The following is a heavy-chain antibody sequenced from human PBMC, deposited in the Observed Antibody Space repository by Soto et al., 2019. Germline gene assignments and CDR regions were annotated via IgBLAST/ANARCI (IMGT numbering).Heavy chain of an antibody. Sequence: ASVKVSCKASGGTFSSYAISWVRQAPGQGLEWMGGIIPIFGTANYAQKFQGRVTITADESTSTAYMELSSLRSEDTAVYYCARDPPVVEGDDAFDIWGQGTMVTVSS. J-gene: IGHJ3*02. V-gene: IGHV1-69*13. CDR3: ARDPPVVEGDDAFDI. D-gene: IGHD2-15*01. CDR2: IIPIFGTA. CDR1: GGTFSSYA.